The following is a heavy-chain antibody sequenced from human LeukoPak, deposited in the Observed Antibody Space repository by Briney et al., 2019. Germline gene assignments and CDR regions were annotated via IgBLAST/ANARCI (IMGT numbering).Heavy chain of an antibody. CDR1: GGSVTSHF. CDR2: PSYTGNT. CDR3: ARGYGNGWHDY. V-gene: IGHV4-59*02. Sequence: SETLSLTCTVSGGSVTSHFWSWIRQPPGRGLEYIGYPSYTGNTRYNPSLEGRVTISLDTSKNQFSLKLSSLTPADTAVYYCARGYGNGWHDYWGQGTLVTVSS. J-gene: IGHJ4*02. D-gene: IGHD6-19*01.